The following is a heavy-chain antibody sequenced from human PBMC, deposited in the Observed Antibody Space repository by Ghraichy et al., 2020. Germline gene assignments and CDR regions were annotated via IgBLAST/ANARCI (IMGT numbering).Heavy chain of an antibody. Sequence: GESLNNSCAVSGITFSSYSMNWVRQAPGKGLEWVSYISSSGSTIYYADSVKGRFTISRDNAKNSLYLQMNSLREEDTAVYHCARDLDYWGQGTLVTASS. CDR2: ISSSGSTI. CDR1: GITFSSYS. V-gene: IGHV3-48*02. J-gene: IGHJ4*02. CDR3: ARDLDY.